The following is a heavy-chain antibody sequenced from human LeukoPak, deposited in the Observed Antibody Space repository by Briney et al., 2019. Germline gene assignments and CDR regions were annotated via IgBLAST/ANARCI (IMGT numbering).Heavy chain of an antibody. J-gene: IGHJ4*02. D-gene: IGHD6-19*01. CDR1: GITVSKYW. V-gene: IGHV3-74*01. Sequence: GGSLRLSCAVSGITVSKYWMHWVRQVPGKGLVWVSRIHSDGSTTDYADFVKGRFTITRDSAKNTLYLEMNSLRAEDTAVYYCARDGAYSSGGFDYWGQGTLVTVSS. CDR2: IHSDGSTT. CDR3: ARDGAYSSGGFDY.